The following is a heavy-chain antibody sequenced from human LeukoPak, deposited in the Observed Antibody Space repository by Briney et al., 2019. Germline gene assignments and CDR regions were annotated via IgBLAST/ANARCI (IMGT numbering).Heavy chain of an antibody. CDR2: INPSSGGT. CDR1: GYTFTGYY. Sequence: ASVKVSCKPSGYTFTGYYMHWERQGHGQGLELMGWINPSSGGTNYPQKFQGRVTMTRDTSLSTAYMEVSGLRSDDTAVYYCARGVVAATFYYYMDVWGKGTTVTVSS. D-gene: IGHD2-15*01. CDR3: ARGVVAATFYYYMDV. J-gene: IGHJ6*03. V-gene: IGHV1-2*02.